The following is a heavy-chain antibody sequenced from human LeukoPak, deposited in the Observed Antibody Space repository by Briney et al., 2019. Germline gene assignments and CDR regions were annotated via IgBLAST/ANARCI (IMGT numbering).Heavy chain of an antibody. J-gene: IGHJ4*02. CDR2: IKQDGSEQ. CDR3: ARGEYYHESSGYPNY. Sequence: GGSLRLSCAASGFTFWSYWMSWVRQAPGKGLGWVANIKQDGSEQYYVDSVKGRFTVSRENDKNTLYLQMNSLRAEDTAVYHCARGEYYHESSGYPNYWGQGTLVTVSS. CDR1: GFTFWSYW. V-gene: IGHV3-7*01. D-gene: IGHD3-22*01.